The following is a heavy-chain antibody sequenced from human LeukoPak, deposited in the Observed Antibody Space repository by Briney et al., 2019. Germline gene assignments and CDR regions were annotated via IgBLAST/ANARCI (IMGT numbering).Heavy chain of an antibody. J-gene: IGHJ6*02. V-gene: IGHV3-15*01. Sequence: GGSLRLSCAASGFTFISHTMSWIRQAPGKGLEWVGRIKSKTDGGTTDYAAPVKGRFTISRDDSKNTLYLQMNSLKTEDTAVYYCARELREGSSGWFYYCYGMDVWGQGTTVTVSS. CDR3: ARELREGSSGWFYYCYGMDV. D-gene: IGHD6-19*01. CDR1: GFTFISHT. CDR2: IKSKTDGGTT.